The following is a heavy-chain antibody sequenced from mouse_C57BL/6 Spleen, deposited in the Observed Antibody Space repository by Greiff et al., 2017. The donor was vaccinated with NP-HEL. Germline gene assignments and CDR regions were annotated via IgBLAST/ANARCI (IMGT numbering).Heavy chain of an antibody. Sequence: VQLQQSGAELVRPGASVKLSCTASGFNIKDDYMHWVKQRPEQGLEWIGWIDPENGDTEYASKCQGKATITADTSSNTAYLQLSSLTSEDTAVYYCTRGTVPFAYWGQGTLVTVSA. J-gene: IGHJ3*01. D-gene: IGHD3-3*01. CDR2: IDPENGDT. V-gene: IGHV14-4*01. CDR3: TRGTVPFAY. CDR1: GFNIKDDY.